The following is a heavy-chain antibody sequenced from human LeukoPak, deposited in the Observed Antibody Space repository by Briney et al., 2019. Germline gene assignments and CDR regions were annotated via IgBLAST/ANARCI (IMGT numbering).Heavy chain of an antibody. Sequence: SETLSLTCTVSGGSISSSSYYWGWIRQPPGKGLEWIGSIYYSGSTYYNPSLKSRVTISVDTSKNQFSLKLSSVTAPDTAVYYCARHSGGYSYGHRIWFDPWGQGTLVTVSS. CDR1: GGSISSSSYY. CDR3: ARHSGGYSYGHRIWFDP. J-gene: IGHJ5*02. V-gene: IGHV4-39*01. D-gene: IGHD5-18*01. CDR2: IYYSGST.